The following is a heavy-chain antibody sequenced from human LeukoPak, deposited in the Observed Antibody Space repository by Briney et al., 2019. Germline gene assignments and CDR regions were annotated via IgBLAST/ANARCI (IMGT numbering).Heavy chain of an antibody. CDR1: GFTFSSYA. J-gene: IGHJ4*02. D-gene: IGHD2-2*01. V-gene: IGHV3-23*01. Sequence: GGSLRLSCAASGFTFSSYAMSWVRQAPGKGLEWVSAISGSGGSTYYADSVKGRFTISRDNSKNTLYLQMNSLRAEDTAVYYCAKDPLSQYCSSTSCRFDYWGQGTLVTVSS. CDR3: AKDPLSQYCSSTSCRFDY. CDR2: ISGSGGST.